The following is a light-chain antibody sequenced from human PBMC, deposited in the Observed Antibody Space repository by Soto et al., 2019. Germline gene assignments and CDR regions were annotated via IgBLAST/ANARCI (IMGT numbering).Light chain of an antibody. V-gene: IGLV2-14*01. CDR3: SSYETTSRRL. Sequence: QPASVSDSPGQSITISCTGTSDNVGRFSFVSWYQQHPGKAPKLLIYELTKRPSGISDRFSGSKSGNTASLTISGLQAEDEADYYCSSYETTSRRLFGTGTKVTVL. J-gene: IGLJ1*01. CDR2: ELT. CDR1: SDNVGRFSF.